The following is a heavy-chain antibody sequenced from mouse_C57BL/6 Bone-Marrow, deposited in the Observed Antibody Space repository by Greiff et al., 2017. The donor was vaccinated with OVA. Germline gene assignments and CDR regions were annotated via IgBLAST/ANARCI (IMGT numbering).Heavy chain of an antibody. J-gene: IGHJ4*01. Sequence: QVQLQQSGAELAKPGASVKLSCKASGYTFTSYWMHWVKQRPGQGLEWIGYINPSSGYTKYNHKFKDKATLTADKSSSTAYMQLSSLTYEDSAVYYCAAIYDGYYEGLDYYAMDYWGQGTSVTVSS. D-gene: IGHD2-3*01. CDR2: INPSSGYT. CDR3: AAIYDGYYEGLDYYAMDY. CDR1: GYTFTSYW. V-gene: IGHV1-7*01.